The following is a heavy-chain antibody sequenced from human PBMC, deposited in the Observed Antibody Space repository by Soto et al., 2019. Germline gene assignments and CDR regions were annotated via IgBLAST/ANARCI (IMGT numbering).Heavy chain of an antibody. J-gene: IGHJ6*02. CDR1: GYTFSGYY. CDR3: ARSLTEGYCTITGCYTRPLYGMDV. V-gene: IGHV1-2*02. CDR2: INPNSGGT. D-gene: IGHD2-2*02. Sequence: ALLEVSCKASGYTFSGYYIHWLRQAPGQGLEWMGWINPNSGGTNYAQKFQGRVTVTRDTPTSTAYMELSRLTSDDTAVYYCARSLTEGYCTITGCYTRPLYGMDVWGQGTTVTVSS.